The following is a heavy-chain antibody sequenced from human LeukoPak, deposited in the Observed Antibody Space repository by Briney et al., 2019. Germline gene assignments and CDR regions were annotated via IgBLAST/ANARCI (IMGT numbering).Heavy chain of an antibody. CDR1: GGTSSSYA. V-gene: IGHV1-69*05. CDR3: ARGYAGATELDY. CDR2: IIPIFGTA. Sequence: ASVKVSCKASGGTSSSYAISWVRQAPGQGLEWMGRIIPIFGTANYAQKFQGRVTITTDESTSTAYMELSSLRSEDTAVYYCARGYAGATELDYWGQGTLVTVSS. D-gene: IGHD1-26*01. J-gene: IGHJ4*02.